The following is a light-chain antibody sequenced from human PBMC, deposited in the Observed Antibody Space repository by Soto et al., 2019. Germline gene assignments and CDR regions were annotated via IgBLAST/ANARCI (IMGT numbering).Light chain of an antibody. CDR1: QSSSPNSNNRNY. V-gene: IGKV4-1*01. CDR3: QQYNHWPPIT. Sequence: DIVMTQSPESLAVPLGERATINCTCSQSSSPNSNNRNYLAWYQQRRGQAPRLLIHGASNRATGIPDRFSGSGSGPDFTLTISRLEPEDFAVYYCQQYNHWPPITFGQGTRLEIK. CDR2: GAS. J-gene: IGKJ5*01.